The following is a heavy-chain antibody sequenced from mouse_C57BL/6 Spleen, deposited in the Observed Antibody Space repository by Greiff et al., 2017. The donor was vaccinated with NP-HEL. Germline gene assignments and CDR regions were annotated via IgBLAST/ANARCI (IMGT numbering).Heavy chain of an antibody. J-gene: IGHJ2*01. D-gene: IGHD3-2*02. CDR1: GYAFTNYL. CDR3: ARSGAYSDF. V-gene: IGHV1-54*01. CDR2: INPGSGGT. Sequence: QVQLQQSGAELVRPGTSVKVSCKASGYAFTNYLIEWVKQRPGQGLEWIGVINPGSGGTNYNEKFKGKATLTADKSSSTAYMQLSSLTSGDSAVYFCARSGAYSDFWGKGTTLTVSS.